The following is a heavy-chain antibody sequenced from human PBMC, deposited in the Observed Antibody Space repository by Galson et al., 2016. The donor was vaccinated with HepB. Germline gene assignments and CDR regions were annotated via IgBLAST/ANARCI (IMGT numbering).Heavy chain of an antibody. Sequence: SVKVSCKASGYTFNSHYMHWARQAPGQGLEWMGIMNPSGGATSYPQKFRGRITMTRDTSTNTVYMELSSLRSEDAAVYYCARDPPLCSGGRCYRGAYNCPDYWGQGTLVTVSS. CDR3: ARDPPLCSGGRCYRGAYNCPDY. CDR1: GYTFNSHY. V-gene: IGHV1-46*02. CDR2: MNPSGGAT. J-gene: IGHJ4*02. D-gene: IGHD2-15*01.